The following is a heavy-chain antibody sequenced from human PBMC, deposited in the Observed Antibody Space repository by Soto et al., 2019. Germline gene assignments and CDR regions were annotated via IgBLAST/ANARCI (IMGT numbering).Heavy chain of an antibody. D-gene: IGHD3-3*01. J-gene: IGHJ4*02. CDR1: GFTFSSYS. Sequence: GGSLRLSCAASGFTFSSYSMNWVRQAPGKGLEWVSSITGSSSYIYYADSVKGRFTISRDNAKNTLYLQMNSLRAEDTAVYYYAKFPDTPYNTIFGVVTTFDYWGQGTLVTVSS. CDR2: ITGSSSYI. V-gene: IGHV3-21*04. CDR3: AKFPDTPYNTIFGVVTTFDY.